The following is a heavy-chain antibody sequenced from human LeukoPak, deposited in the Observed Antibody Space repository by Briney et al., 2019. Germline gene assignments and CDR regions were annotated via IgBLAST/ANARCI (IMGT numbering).Heavy chain of an antibody. CDR1: GFTFGDYA. Sequence: GGSLRLSCTASGFTFGDYAMSWVRHAPGKGLEGVGFIRSKAYGGTTEYAASVKGRFTISRDDSKSIAYLQMNSLKTEDTAVYYCTRDKGTMVRGTYYYYGMDVWGKGTTVTVSS. CDR3: TRDKGTMVRGTYYYYGMDV. D-gene: IGHD3-10*01. CDR2: IRSKAYGGTT. V-gene: IGHV3-49*04. J-gene: IGHJ6*04.